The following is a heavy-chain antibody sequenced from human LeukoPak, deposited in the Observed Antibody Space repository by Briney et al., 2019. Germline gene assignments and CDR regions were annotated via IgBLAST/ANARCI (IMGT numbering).Heavy chain of an antibody. V-gene: IGHV5-51*01. J-gene: IGHJ4*02. CDR3: ARRRGSAPLKDSGSSSPFDY. CDR1: GYSFTSYW. D-gene: IGHD3-10*01. CDR2: IYPGDSDT. Sequence: GESLKISCKGSGYSFTSYWIGWVRQMPGKGLEWMGIIYPGDSDTRYSPSFQGQVTISADKSISTAYLQWSSLQASDTAMYYCARRRGSAPLKDSGSSSPFDYWGQGTLVTVSS.